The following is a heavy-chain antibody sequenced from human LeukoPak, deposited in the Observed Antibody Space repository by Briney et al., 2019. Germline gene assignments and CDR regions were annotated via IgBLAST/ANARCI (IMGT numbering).Heavy chain of an antibody. D-gene: IGHD6-13*01. CDR3: EAVQRTAAVGTPPLN. J-gene: IGHJ4*02. Sequence: EPGGSLRLSCAASGFTFSNYAMSWVRQAPGKGLEWLSGISGNGVDTSHADSVKGRFTISRDNSKHTLYLQLNSLRAEDTAVYYCEAVQRTAAVGTPPLNWGQGTLVTVSS. CDR2: ISGNGVDT. V-gene: IGHV3-23*01. CDR1: GFTFSNYA.